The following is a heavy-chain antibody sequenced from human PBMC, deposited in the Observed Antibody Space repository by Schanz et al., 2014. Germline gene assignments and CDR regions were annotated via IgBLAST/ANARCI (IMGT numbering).Heavy chain of an antibody. V-gene: IGHV1-8*01. D-gene: IGHD3-16*01. CDR1: GYTFTSYD. J-gene: IGHJ4*02. CDR3: TKGRTFGR. Sequence: QVQLVQSGAEVKKPGASVKVSCKASGYTFTSYDINWVRQATGQGLEWMGWMNSKTGNTGYAQSLQGRVTVTRDTSTSTVYMELSSLRSGDTAVYYCTKGRTFGRWGQGTLVTVSS. CDR2: MNSKTGNT.